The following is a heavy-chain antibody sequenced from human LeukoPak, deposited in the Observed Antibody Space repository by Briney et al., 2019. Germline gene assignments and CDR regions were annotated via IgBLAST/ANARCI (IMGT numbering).Heavy chain of an antibody. V-gene: IGHV1-46*01. D-gene: IGHD5-12*01. J-gene: IGHJ4*02. CDR3: ARDTGFVATITNYFDY. CDR2: INPSGGST. CDR1: GYTFTSYY. Sequence: ASVKVSCKASGYTFTSYYMHWVRQAPGQGLEWMGIINPSGGSTSYAQKFQGRVTMTRDTSISTAYMELSRLRSDDTAVYYCARDTGFVATITNYFDYWGQGTLVTVSS.